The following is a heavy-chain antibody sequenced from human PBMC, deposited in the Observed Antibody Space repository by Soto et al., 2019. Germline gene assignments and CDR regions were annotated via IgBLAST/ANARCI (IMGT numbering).Heavy chain of an antibody. CDR1: GGTFSSYA. Sequence: SVKVSCKASGGTFSSYAISWVRQAPGQGLEWMGGIIPIFGTANYAQKFQGRVTITADESTSTAYMELSSLRSEDPAVYFCARGIKYGDYSRWFDPWGPGTLVTVSS. CDR3: ARGIKYGDYSRWFDP. J-gene: IGHJ5*02. CDR2: IIPIFGTA. V-gene: IGHV1-69*13. D-gene: IGHD4-17*01.